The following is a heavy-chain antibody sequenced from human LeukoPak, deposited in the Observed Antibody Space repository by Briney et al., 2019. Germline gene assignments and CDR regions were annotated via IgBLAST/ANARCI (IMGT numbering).Heavy chain of an antibody. Sequence: GGSLRLSCAASGFTFSSYAMHWVRQAPGKGLEWVAVISYDGSNKYYADSVKGRFTISRDNSKNTLYLQMNSLRAEDTAVYYCARAWRNWNYEGHYKHPGGWFDPWGQGTLVTVSS. V-gene: IGHV3-30*04. J-gene: IGHJ5*02. CDR1: GFTFSSYA. CDR2: ISYDGSNK. CDR3: ARAWRNWNYEGHYKHPGGWFDP. D-gene: IGHD1-7*01.